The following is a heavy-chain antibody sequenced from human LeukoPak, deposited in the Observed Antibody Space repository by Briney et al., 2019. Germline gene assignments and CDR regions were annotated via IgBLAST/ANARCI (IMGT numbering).Heavy chain of an antibody. J-gene: IGHJ5*02. Sequence: GGSLRLSCAASGFTFSSYAMSWVRQAPGKGLEWVSAISGSGGSTYYADSVKGRFTNSRDNSKNTLYLQMNSLRAEDTAVYYCAKDRDHFDWLLGWFDPWGQGTLVTVSS. D-gene: IGHD3-9*01. CDR2: ISGSGGST. V-gene: IGHV3-23*01. CDR1: GFTFSSYA. CDR3: AKDRDHFDWLLGWFDP.